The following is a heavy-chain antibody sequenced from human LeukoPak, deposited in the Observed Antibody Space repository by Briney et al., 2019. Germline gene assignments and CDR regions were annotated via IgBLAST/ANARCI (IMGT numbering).Heavy chain of an antibody. CDR1: GGSISSGGYS. Sequence: SETLSLTCAVSGGSISSGGYSWSWIRQPPGKGLEWIGYIYHSGSTYYNPSLKSRVTISVDRSKNQFSLKLSSVTAADTAAYYCARGLTIFGVAPDYWGQGTLVTVSS. CDR3: ARGLTIFGVAPDY. J-gene: IGHJ4*02. CDR2: IYHSGST. D-gene: IGHD3-3*01. V-gene: IGHV4-30-2*01.